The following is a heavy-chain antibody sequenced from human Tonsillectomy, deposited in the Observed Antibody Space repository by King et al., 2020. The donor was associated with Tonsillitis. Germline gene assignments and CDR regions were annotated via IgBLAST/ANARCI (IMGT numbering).Heavy chain of an antibody. CDR3: ARYGGGSFDY. CDR2: IYSSSSHI. D-gene: IGHD3-10*01. Sequence: QLVQSGGGLVKPGGSLRLSCAASGFTFSSYDLNWVRRAPGKGLEWVSSIYSSSSHIYYADSVKGRFTISRDNAKNSLYLQMNSLRGEDTAVYSCARYGGGSFDYWGQGTLVTVSS. V-gene: IGHV3-21*01. J-gene: IGHJ4*02. CDR1: GFTFSSYD.